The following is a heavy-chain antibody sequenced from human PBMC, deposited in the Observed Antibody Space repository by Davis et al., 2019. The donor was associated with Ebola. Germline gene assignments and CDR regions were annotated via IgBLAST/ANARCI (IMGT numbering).Heavy chain of an antibody. CDR1: GGSFSDYY. V-gene: IGHV4-34*01. J-gene: IGHJ4*02. Sequence: MPSETLSLTCAVYGGSFSDYYWSWIRQLPGKGLEWIGEINYEGSTNYNPSLRSRVTMSADTSKSQFSLMVISVTAADTGVYYCARSSRVDSWGQGTLVTVSS. CDR2: INYEGST. CDR3: ARSSRVDS. D-gene: IGHD6-6*01.